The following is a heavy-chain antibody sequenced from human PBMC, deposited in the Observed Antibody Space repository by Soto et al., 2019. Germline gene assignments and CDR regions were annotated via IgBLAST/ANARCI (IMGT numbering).Heavy chain of an antibody. CDR1: GGPISSGGYY. CDR3: ARGPYCSSTSCSKVRAGPIWYFDL. Sequence: SETLSLTCTVSGGPISSGGYYWSWIRQHPGKGLEWIGYIYYSGSTYYNPSLKSRVTISVDTSKNQFSLKLSSVTAADTAVYYCARGPYCSSTSCSKVRAGPIWYFDLWGRGTLVTVSS. CDR2: IYYSGST. D-gene: IGHD2-2*01. J-gene: IGHJ2*01. V-gene: IGHV4-31*03.